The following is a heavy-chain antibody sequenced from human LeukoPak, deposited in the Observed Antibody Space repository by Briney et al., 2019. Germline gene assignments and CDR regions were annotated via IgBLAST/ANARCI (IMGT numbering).Heavy chain of an antibody. CDR3: AKYYLLTSGNPTFFDY. D-gene: IGHD3-10*01. CDR2: ITEGARGT. CDR1: GLSFSSYA. Sequence: GGSLRLSCVASGLSFSSYAMNWVRQAPGKGLEWVSTITEGARGTHYADSVKGRFTISRDNSKNTFYLHMISLTAEDTGIYYCAKYYLLTSGNPTFFDYWGQGTLVSVSS. J-gene: IGHJ4*02. V-gene: IGHV3-23*01.